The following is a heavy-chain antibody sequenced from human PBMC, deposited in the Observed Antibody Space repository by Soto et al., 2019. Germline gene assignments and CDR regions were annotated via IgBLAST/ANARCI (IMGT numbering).Heavy chain of an antibody. CDR2: INPSGGST. CDR1: GYTFTIYY. J-gene: IGHJ6*02. Sequence: GTSVKVSCKASGYTFTIYYMHWVRQAPGQGLEWMGIINPSGGSTSYAQKFQGRVTMTRDTSTSTVYMELSSLRSEDTAVYYCARQTYLWLLGYYYYYGMDVWGQGTTVTVSS. D-gene: IGHD5-18*01. V-gene: IGHV1-46*01. CDR3: ARQTYLWLLGYYYYYGMDV.